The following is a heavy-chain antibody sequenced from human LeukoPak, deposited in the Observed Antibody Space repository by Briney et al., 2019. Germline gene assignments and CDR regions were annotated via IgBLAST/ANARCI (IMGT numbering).Heavy chain of an antibody. D-gene: IGHD2-21*02. J-gene: IGHJ3*02. Sequence: GGSLRLSCAASGFTFSSYGMHWVRQAPGKGLEWVAVIWYDGSNKYYADSVKGRFTISRDNSKNTLYLQMNSLRAEDTAVYYCARDGVVVTGTDAFDIWGQGTMVTVSS. CDR1: GFTFSSYG. V-gene: IGHV3-33*01. CDR3: ARDGVVVTGTDAFDI. CDR2: IWYDGSNK.